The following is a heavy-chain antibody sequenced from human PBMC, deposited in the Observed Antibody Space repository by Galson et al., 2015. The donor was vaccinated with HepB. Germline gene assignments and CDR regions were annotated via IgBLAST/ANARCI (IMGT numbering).Heavy chain of an antibody. CDR3: AREAAAVRFLNWFDP. CDR2: TYYRSKWYN. D-gene: IGHD6-13*01. V-gene: IGHV6-1*01. J-gene: IGHJ5*02. CDR1: GDSVSSNSAA. Sequence: CAISGDSVSSNSAAWNWIRQSPSRGLEWLGRTYYRSKWYNDYAVSVKSRITINPDTSKNQFSLQLNSVTPGDTAVYYCAREAAAVRFLNWFDPWGQGTLVTVSS.